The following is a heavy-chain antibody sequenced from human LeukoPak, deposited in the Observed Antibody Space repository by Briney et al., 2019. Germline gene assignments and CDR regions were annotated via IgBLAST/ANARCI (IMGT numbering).Heavy chain of an antibody. J-gene: IGHJ4*02. D-gene: IGHD3-10*01. V-gene: IGHV3-7*01. CDR2: INEDGSVQ. CDR1: GFIFSDYW. CDR3: ATRESSMARSH. Sequence: HPGGSLRLSCAASGFIFSDYWMNWVRQVPGKGLQWVANINEDGSVQDYVASVRGRFFISRDNAENSLYLQMNSLRVEDAAIYYCATRESSMARSHWGQGTLVTVSS.